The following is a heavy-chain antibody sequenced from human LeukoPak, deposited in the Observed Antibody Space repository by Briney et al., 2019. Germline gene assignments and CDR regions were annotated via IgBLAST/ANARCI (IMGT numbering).Heavy chain of an antibody. Sequence: GRSLRLSCAASGFTFSSYEMNWVRQAPGKGLEWVSYISGSGGSIYYADSVKGRFTISRDNAKNSLYLQMNSLRAEDTAVYYCAREGGGDAFDIWGQGTLVTVSS. CDR2: ISGSGGSI. CDR3: AREGGGDAFDI. CDR1: GFTFSSYE. V-gene: IGHV3-48*03. J-gene: IGHJ3*02. D-gene: IGHD1-26*01.